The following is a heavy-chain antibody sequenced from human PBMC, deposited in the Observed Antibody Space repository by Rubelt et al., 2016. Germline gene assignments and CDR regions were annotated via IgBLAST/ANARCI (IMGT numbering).Heavy chain of an antibody. CDR3: AKDRIAVAGYVDY. CDR2: IRYDGSNK. J-gene: IGHJ4*02. D-gene: IGHD6-19*01. V-gene: IGHV3-30*02. CDR1: GGSISSSNW. Sequence: QVQLQESGPGLVKPSGTLSLTCAVSGGSISSSNWWSWVRQPPGKGLEWVAFIRYDGSNKYYADSVWGRFTISRENSKNTLNLQMKSLRAEDTAVYYCAKDRIAVAGYVDYWGQGTLVTVSS.